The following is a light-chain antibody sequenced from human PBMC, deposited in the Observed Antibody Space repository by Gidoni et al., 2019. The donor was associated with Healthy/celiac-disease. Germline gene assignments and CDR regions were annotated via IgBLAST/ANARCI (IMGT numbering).Light chain of an antibody. CDR1: QSLLHSNGYNY. V-gene: IGKV2-28*01. J-gene: IGKJ3*01. CDR3: MQALQTPFT. Sequence: DIVMTQSPLSLPVTPGEPASISCRSSQSLLHSNGYNYLDWYLQKPGQSPQPLIYLGSNRASGVPDRFSGSGSGTDFTLKISGVEAEDVGVYYCMQALQTPFTFGPGTKVDIK. CDR2: LGS.